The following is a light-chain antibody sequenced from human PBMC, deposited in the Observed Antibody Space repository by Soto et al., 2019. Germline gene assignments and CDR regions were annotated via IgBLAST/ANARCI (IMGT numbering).Light chain of an antibody. Sequence: DIQLTQSPSSLSASVGDTVTITCRASQTVSRYLNWFQQKPGKAPKLLIYDASNLETGVPSRFSGSGSGSDFTFTINNLQPEDIATYYCQQYVNLPLTFGQGTRLEIK. CDR1: QTVSRY. CDR3: QQYVNLPLT. CDR2: DAS. J-gene: IGKJ5*01. V-gene: IGKV1-33*01.